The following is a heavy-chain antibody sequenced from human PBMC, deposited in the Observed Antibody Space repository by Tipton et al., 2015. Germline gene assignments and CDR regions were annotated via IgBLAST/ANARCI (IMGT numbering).Heavy chain of an antibody. Sequence: SLRLSCAASGFTFSNYEMNWVRQAPGKGLEWVSYISSSGKNRFYADSVEGRFTISRDNAKNTLYLQMSSLRDEDTAVYYCARAYDYGDSPPGPLGYWGQGTLVTVSS. CDR1: GFTFSNYE. CDR3: ARAYDYGDSPPGPLGY. D-gene: IGHD4-17*01. J-gene: IGHJ4*02. V-gene: IGHV3-48*03. CDR2: ISSSGKNR.